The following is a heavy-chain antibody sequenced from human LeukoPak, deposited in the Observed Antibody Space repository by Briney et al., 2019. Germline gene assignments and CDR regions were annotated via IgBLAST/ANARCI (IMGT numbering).Heavy chain of an antibody. D-gene: IGHD4-17*01. Sequence: GASVKVSCKASGYSFVLYGISWVRQAPGQGPEWMGWISTYNGNTKYAEKFQGRVTMTTDTPTSTAYVELRSLRSDDTAVYYCARDEDYGIFVNVDYWGQGTLVTVSS. CDR1: GYSFVLYG. CDR3: ARDEDYGIFVNVDY. CDR2: ISTYNGNT. V-gene: IGHV1-18*01. J-gene: IGHJ4*02.